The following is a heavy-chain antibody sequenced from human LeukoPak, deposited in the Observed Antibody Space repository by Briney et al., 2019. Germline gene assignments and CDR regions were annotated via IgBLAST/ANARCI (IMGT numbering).Heavy chain of an antibody. CDR3: ARVLRSYYYYYMDV. V-gene: IGHV4-59*01. J-gene: IGHJ6*03. CDR2: IYYSGSH. Sequence: SETLSLTCTVSGGSISSYYWSWIRQPPGKGLEWLGYIYYSGSHNYNPSLKSRVTISVDTSKNQFSLKLSSVTAADTAVYYCARVLRSYYYYYMDVWGKGTTVTVSS. CDR1: GGSISSYY.